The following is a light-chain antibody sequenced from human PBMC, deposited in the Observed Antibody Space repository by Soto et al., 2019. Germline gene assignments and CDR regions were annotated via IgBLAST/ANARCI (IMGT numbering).Light chain of an antibody. Sequence: QSALTQPASVSGSPGQSITISCSGTSGDVGGYNYVSWYQQHPGNAPKLMIYEVSYRPSGVSNRFSGSKSGNTASLTISGLQAEDGADYYCSSYTSSSTLVFGTATKLTVL. V-gene: IGLV2-14*01. CDR2: EVS. CDR3: SSYTSSSTLV. J-gene: IGLJ1*01. CDR1: SGDVGGYNY.